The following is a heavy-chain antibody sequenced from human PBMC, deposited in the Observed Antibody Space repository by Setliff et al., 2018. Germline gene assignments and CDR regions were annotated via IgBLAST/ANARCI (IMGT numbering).Heavy chain of an antibody. CDR3: ARGHPPSDSSGYYYAY. Sequence: SETLSPTCAVYSGSFSGYYWSWIRQPPGKGPEWIGEINHSGNTNYNPSLKSRVTISVDTSKNQISLKLSSVTAADTAVYYCARGHPPSDSSGYYYAYWGQGTLVTVSS. J-gene: IGHJ4*02. CDR2: INHSGNT. V-gene: IGHV4-34*01. CDR1: SGSFSGYY. D-gene: IGHD3-22*01.